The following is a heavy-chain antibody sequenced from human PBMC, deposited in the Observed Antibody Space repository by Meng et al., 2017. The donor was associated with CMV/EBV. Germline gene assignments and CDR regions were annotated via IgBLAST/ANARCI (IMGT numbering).Heavy chain of an antibody. CDR2: ISYDGSNK. V-gene: IGHV3-30*04. CDR1: GLTFSSYA. Sequence: GESLKISCAASGLTFSSYAMHWVRQAPGKGLEWVAVISYDGSNKYYADSVKGRFTISRDNSKNTLYLQMNSLRAEDTAVYYCARDRAIAARHFDYWGQGTRVTVSS. J-gene: IGHJ4*02. D-gene: IGHD6-6*01. CDR3: ARDRAIAARHFDY.